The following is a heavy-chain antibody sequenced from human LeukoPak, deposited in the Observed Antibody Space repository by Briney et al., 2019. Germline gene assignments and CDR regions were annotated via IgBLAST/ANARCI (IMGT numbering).Heavy chain of an antibody. Sequence: PGGSLRLSCAASGFTFSSYSMHWVRQAPGKGLEWVAVIWYDGSNKYYADSVKGRFTISRDNSKNTLYLQMNSLRVEDTAVYYCAKDRDGGVTAIAYWGQGALVTVSS. V-gene: IGHV3-30*02. J-gene: IGHJ4*02. CDR3: AKDRDGGVTAIAY. CDR1: GFTFSSYS. D-gene: IGHD2-21*02. CDR2: IWYDGSNK.